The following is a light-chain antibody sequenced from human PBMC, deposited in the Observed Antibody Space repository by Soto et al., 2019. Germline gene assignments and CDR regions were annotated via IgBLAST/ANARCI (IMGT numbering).Light chain of an antibody. V-gene: IGLV2-14*01. CDR3: SSSSSTSTI. J-gene: IGLJ2*01. CDR2: EVS. CDR1: SSDVGGSNF. Sequence: QAVVTQPASVSGSPGQSITISCTGTSSDVGGSNFVSWYQQHPGKVPKLMIYEVSNRPSGVSNRFSGSKSGNTASLTISGLQADDEADYYCSSSSSTSTIFGGGTKLTVL.